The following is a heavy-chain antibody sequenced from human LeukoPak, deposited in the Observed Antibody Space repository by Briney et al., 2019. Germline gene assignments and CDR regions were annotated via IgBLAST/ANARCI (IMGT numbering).Heavy chain of an antibody. CDR2: IYYSGST. CDR1: GGSISSSSYY. D-gene: IGHD6-13*01. J-gene: IGHJ5*02. V-gene: IGHV4-39*01. CDR3: ARTRSIAAAGRYNWFDP. Sequence: PPETLSLTCTVSGGSISSSSYYWGWIRQPPGKGLEWIGSIYYSGSTYYNPSLKSRVTISVDTSKNQFSLKLSSGTAADTAVYYCARTRSIAAAGRYNWFDPWGQGTLVTVSS.